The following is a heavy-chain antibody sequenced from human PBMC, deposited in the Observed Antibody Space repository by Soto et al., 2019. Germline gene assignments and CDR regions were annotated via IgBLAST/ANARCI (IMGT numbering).Heavy chain of an antibody. Sequence: QVQLQESGPGLVKPSQTLSLTCSVSGGSISSGGWYWSRNRQRPGQGLVGIGYIYCSGNTYYNPSLKSRVTRSVETSKNQFSLKLSSGTAADTAVYYRARGRYHDSSGYRTGVRGYFHLWGRGTLVTVSS. D-gene: IGHD3-22*01. CDR1: GGSISSGGWY. V-gene: IGHV4-31*03. CDR3: ARGRYHDSSGYRTGVRGYFHL. J-gene: IGHJ2*01. CDR2: IYCSGNT.